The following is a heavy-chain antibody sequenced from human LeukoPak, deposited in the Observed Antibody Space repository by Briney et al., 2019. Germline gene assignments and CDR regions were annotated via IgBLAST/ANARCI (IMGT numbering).Heavy chain of an antibody. D-gene: IGHD3-10*01. J-gene: IGHJ4*02. V-gene: IGHV3-30*18. CDR3: AKDRQPLMVRGASIFDY. CDR2: ISYDGSNK. CDR1: GFTFSSYG. Sequence: GGSLRLSCAASGFTFSSYGMHWVRQAPGKGLEWVAVISYDGSNKYYADFVKGRFTISRDNSKNTLYLQMNSLRAEDTAVYYCAKDRQPLMVRGASIFDYWGQGTLVTVSS.